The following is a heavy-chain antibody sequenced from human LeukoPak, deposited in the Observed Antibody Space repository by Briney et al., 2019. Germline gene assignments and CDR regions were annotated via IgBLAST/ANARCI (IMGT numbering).Heavy chain of an antibody. CDR2: TYYRNKWYR. V-gene: IGHV6-1*01. CDR1: GDSVSSNSAD. Sequence: SQTLSLTCGISGDSVSSNSADWNWNRQSPSRGLEWLGRTYYRNKWYRGYAVSLRSRLTINPVTSKNQFSLQLNSVTPEDTAVYYCAREAGSSFDYWGQGTLVSVSS. D-gene: IGHD6-6*01. CDR3: AREAGSSFDY. J-gene: IGHJ4*02.